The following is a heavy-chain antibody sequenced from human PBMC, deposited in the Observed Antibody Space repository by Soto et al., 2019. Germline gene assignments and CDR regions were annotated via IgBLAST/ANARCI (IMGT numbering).Heavy chain of an antibody. J-gene: IGHJ4*02. Sequence: EVQLVESGGGLVQPGGSLRLSCGASGFTFSTYWMAWVRQGPGKGLVWVSRIKSDGTSTSYADSMKGRFTISRDNAKNTLYLQMNSLRAEDTAVYYCATGGSGYYNYWGQGTLDTVSS. CDR2: IKSDGTST. D-gene: IGHD3-22*01. CDR3: ATGGSGYYNY. CDR1: GFTFSTYW. V-gene: IGHV3-74*01.